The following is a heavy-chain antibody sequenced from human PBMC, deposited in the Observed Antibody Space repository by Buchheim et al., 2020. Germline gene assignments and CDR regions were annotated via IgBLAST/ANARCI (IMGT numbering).Heavy chain of an antibody. CDR1: GFTFSSYW. CDR2: IKQDGSEK. Sequence: EVQLVESGGGLVQPGGSLRLSCAASGFTFSSYWMSWVRQAPGKGLEWVANIKQDGSEKYYVDSVKGRFTISRDNAKNSLYLQMNSLRAEDTAVHYCAREGYYDSSGYYYGRSIFDYWGQGTL. J-gene: IGHJ4*02. D-gene: IGHD3-22*01. CDR3: AREGYYDSSGYYYGRSIFDY. V-gene: IGHV3-7*01.